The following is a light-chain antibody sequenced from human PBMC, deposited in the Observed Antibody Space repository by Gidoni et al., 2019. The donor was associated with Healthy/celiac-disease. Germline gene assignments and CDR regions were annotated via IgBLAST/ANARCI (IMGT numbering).Light chain of an antibody. CDR3: QQDDNRPLT. Sequence: DIQMTQSPSSLSASVGDRVTITCQASQDISNYLNWYQQKPGKAPKLLIYDASNLETGVPSRFSGSGSGTDFTFTISSLQPEDIATYYCQQDDNRPLTFGGXTKVEIK. CDR2: DAS. J-gene: IGKJ4*01. CDR1: QDISNY. V-gene: IGKV1-33*01.